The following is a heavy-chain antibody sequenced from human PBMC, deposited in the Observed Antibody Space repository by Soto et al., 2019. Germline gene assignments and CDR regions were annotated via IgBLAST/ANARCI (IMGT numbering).Heavy chain of an antibody. D-gene: IGHD3-10*01. CDR2: IYYSGST. J-gene: IGHJ4*02. Sequence: SETLSLTCAVSGGSISSYYLSWIRQPPGKGLEWIGYIYYSGSTNYNPSLKSRVTISVDTSKNQFSLKLNSMTAADTAVYYCARHNYGSGSTYFEYWGQGTLVTVSS. V-gene: IGHV4-59*08. CDR1: GGSISSYY. CDR3: ARHNYGSGSTYFEY.